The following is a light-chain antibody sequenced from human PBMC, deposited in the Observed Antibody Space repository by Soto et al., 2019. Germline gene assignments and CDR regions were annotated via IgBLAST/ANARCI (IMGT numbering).Light chain of an antibody. CDR3: SSYTTSNTYV. Sequence: QSVLTQPASVSGSPGQSITFSCTGTSSDIGVYNYVSWYQQHPGKAPKLMIYEVNNRPSGVSNRFSGSKSGNTASLTISGLQAEDEADYYCSSYTTSNTYVFGPGTKVTV. CDR1: SSDIGVYNY. V-gene: IGLV2-14*01. J-gene: IGLJ1*01. CDR2: EVN.